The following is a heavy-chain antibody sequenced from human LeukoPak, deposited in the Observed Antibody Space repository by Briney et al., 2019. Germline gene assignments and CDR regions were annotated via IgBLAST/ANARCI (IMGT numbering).Heavy chain of an antibody. V-gene: IGHV3-7*01. D-gene: IGHD1-1*01. CDR2: IKQDGSEK. CDR1: GFTFSSYA. J-gene: IGHJ4*02. CDR3: AREQWNDAVDY. Sequence: GGSLRLSCAASGFTFSSYAMSWVRQAPGKGLEWVANIKQDGSEKYYVDSVKGRFTISRDNAKNSLYLQMNSLRAEDTAVYYCAREQWNDAVDYWGQGTLVTVSS.